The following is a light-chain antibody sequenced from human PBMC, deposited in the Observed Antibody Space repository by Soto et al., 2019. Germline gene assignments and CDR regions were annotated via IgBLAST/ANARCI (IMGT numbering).Light chain of an antibody. Sequence: EVVMTQSPATLSVSQGERATLSCRASQSVSSDLAWYQHKPGQAPRLLIYGASTRATGIPARFSGRGSGTEFTLTISSLQSVDFAVYYCQQYDNWPQAFGQGTKA. CDR1: QSVSSD. J-gene: IGKJ1*01. CDR3: QQYDNWPQA. V-gene: IGKV3-15*01. CDR2: GAS.